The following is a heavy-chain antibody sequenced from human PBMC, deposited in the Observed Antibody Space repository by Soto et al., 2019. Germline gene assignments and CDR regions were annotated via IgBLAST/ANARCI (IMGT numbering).Heavy chain of an antibody. D-gene: IGHD1-20*01. CDR3: ARDDNPDY. V-gene: IGHV3-74*01. CDR1: GFTFNTYW. J-gene: IGHJ4*02. Sequence: DVPLVESGGGLVQPGGSLRLSCAASGFTFNTYWMHWVRQAPGKGLIWVSRLNGDGSTIDYADSVKGRFTMSRDNAKSTVYLQMHSLRAEDTAVYYCARDDNPDYWGQGTLVTVSS. CDR2: LNGDGSTI.